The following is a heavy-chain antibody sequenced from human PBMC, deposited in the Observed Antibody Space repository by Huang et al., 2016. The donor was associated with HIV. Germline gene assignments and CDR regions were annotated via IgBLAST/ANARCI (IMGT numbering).Heavy chain of an antibody. Sequence: LVESGGGLVRPGGSLRLSCAGSTVTFSAYWMTWVRPSPGQGLEWVVSIRQDGSENHYVDSVEGRFNISRDNGKKLLFLEMRGLGVDDTAVYFCATKADAMDVWGQGTTVIVSS. CDR1: TVTFSAYW. J-gene: IGHJ6*02. V-gene: IGHV3-7*01. CDR3: ATKADAMDV. D-gene: IGHD2-8*01. CDR2: IRQDGSEN.